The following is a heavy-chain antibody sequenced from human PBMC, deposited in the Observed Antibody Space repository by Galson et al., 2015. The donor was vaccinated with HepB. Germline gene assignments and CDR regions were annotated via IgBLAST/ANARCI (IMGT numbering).Heavy chain of an antibody. CDR1: GLTFSSYA. CDR2: ISGSGGST. V-gene: IGHV3-23*01. J-gene: IGHJ5*02. D-gene: IGHD3-22*01. CDR3: AKGRSYYDSSGYYYWFDP. Sequence: SLRLSCAASGLTFSSYAMSWVRQAPGKGLEWVSAISGSGGSTYYADSVKGRFTISRDNSKNTLYLQMNSLRAEDTAVYYCAKGRSYYDSSGYYYWFDPWGQGTLVTVSS.